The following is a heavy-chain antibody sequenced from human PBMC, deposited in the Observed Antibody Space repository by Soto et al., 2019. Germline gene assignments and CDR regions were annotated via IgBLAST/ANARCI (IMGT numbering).Heavy chain of an antibody. D-gene: IGHD6-19*01. CDR3: AIAVAGTHGMDV. J-gene: IGHJ6*02. V-gene: IGHV1-69*02. CDR2: IIPILGMA. Sequence: QVQLVQSGAEVKKPGSSVKVSCKASGGTFSSYTISWVRQAPGQGLEWMGRIIPILGMANYAQKVKGRVPXXAXXSTSAAYLELSSLRSEDTAVSHCAIAVAGTHGMDVWGQGSTVTVSS. CDR1: GGTFSSYT.